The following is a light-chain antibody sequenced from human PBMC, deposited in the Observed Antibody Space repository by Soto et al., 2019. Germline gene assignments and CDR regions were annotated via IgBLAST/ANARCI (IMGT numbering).Light chain of an antibody. CDR2: GAS. CDR3: QQYGGSPIT. Sequence: EVVLTQSPGTLSLSPGGRATLSSRASQCVSRILAWYQQRPGQAPRLLISGASIRASGVPVRFSGSGSGTDFTLTVTRLEPEDFAVYYCQQYGGSPITFGLGTLLEI. J-gene: IGKJ5*01. V-gene: IGKV3-20*01. CDR1: QCVSRI.